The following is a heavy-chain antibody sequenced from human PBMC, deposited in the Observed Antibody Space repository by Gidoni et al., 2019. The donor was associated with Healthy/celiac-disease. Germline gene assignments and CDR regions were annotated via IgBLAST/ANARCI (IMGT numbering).Heavy chain of an antibody. J-gene: IGHJ6*03. CDR3: AKVYCSSTSCYPRDYMDV. V-gene: IGHV3-23*01. CDR2: ISGSGGST. Sequence: EVQLLESGGGLVQPGGSLRLSCAASGFTFSSYAMSWVRQAPGKGLEWVSAISGSGGSTYYADSVKGRFTISRDNSKNTLYLQMNSLRAEDTAVYYCAKVYCSSTSCYPRDYMDVWGKGTTVTVSS. D-gene: IGHD2-2*01. CDR1: GFTFSSYA.